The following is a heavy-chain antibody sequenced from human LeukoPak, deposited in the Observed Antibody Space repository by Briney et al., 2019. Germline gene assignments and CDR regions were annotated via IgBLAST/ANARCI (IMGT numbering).Heavy chain of an antibody. Sequence: GGSLRLSCAASGFIFSNYGMHWVRQAPGKRLEWVAVIWNDGSEIFHADSVKGRFRIARGNSKNTLYLQMNSLRAEDTAVYFCARDMGRAWYGPPDYWGQGTLVTVSS. CDR3: ARDMGRAWYGPPDY. CDR1: GFIFSNYG. V-gene: IGHV3-33*01. D-gene: IGHD6-13*01. J-gene: IGHJ4*02. CDR2: IWNDGSEI.